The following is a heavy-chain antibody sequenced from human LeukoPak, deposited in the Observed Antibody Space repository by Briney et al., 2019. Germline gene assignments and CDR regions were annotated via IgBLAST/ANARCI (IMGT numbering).Heavy chain of an antibody. CDR3: TTIDFWSGYMAA. V-gene: IGHV3-15*01. CDR1: GFTFSNAW. J-gene: IGHJ4*02. Sequence: PGGSLRLSCAASGFTFSNAWMSWVRQAPGKGLEWVGRIKSKTDGGTTDYAAPVKGRFTISRDDSKNTLYLQMNSLKTEDTAVYYCTTIDFWSGYMAAWGQGTLVTVSS. D-gene: IGHD3-3*01. CDR2: IKSKTDGGTT.